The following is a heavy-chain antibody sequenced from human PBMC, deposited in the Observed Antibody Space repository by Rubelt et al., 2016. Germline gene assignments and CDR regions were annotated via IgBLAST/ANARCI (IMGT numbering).Heavy chain of an antibody. V-gene: IGHV1-46*01. CDR2: INPSGGST. J-gene: IGHJ4*02. Sequence: QVQLVQSGAEVKKPGASVKVSCKASGYTFTSYYMHWVRQAPGQGLEWMGIINPSGGSTTYERKVQGRVTMTRDTSTGTGYMDLSSLRCEDTAVYYCARVGFYYDSGSYVDWGQGTLVTVSS. CDR1: GYTFTSYY. D-gene: IGHD3-10*01. CDR3: ARVGFYYDSGSYVD.